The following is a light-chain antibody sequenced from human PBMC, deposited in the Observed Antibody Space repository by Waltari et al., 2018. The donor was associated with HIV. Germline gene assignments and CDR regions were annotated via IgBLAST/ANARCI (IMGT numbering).Light chain of an antibody. CDR2: GAS. V-gene: IGKV1-9*01. J-gene: IGKJ3*01. CDR1: QDLNSY. CDR3: QHLNTFPLFT. Sequence: DIQLTQSPSFLSASVGDRVTITCRASQDLNSYLAWYQHKLRQAPKLLIYGASTLQTGVPSMCSGSGSGTDYTLTIKSLQPGNFATYDCQHLNTFPLFTFGPGTKVDVK.